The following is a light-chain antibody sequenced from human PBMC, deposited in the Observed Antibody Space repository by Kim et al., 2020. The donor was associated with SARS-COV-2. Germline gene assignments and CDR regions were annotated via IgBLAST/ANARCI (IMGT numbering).Light chain of an antibody. J-gene: IGKJ2*01. CDR1: QSLVRSDGMTY. Sequence: IVMTQTPVSLSVTPGQPASMSCKSSQSLVRSDGMTYLYWYVQKTGQTPQLLIHEVSNRFSGVPDRFSGIGSGTDFTLKISRVEAEDVGIYFCMQNKQFPTFGQGTKLEI. CDR2: EVS. V-gene: IGKV2D-29*01. CDR3: MQNKQFPT.